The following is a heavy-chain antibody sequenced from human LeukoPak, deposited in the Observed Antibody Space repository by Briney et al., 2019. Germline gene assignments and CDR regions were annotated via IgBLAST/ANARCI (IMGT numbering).Heavy chain of an antibody. V-gene: IGHV5-51*01. CDR3: ASRGDGYSIDN. CDR1: GYSFTNYW. CDR2: IYPGDSDS. D-gene: IGHD5-24*01. Sequence: GESLKISCNVSGYSFTNYWIGWVRQLPGKGLEWVAIIYPGDSDSSYSPSFQGHVTISVDKSINTAYLHWSSLKASDTAMYYCASRGDGYSIDNWGQGTLVTVSS. J-gene: IGHJ4*02.